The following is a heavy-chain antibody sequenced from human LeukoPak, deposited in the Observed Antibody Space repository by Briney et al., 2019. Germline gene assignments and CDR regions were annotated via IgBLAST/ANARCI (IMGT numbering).Heavy chain of an antibody. CDR1: GFISSDHY. J-gene: IGHJ3*02. D-gene: IGHD1-26*01. CDR2: TRNEANIYTT. Sequence: GGSLRLSCAASGFISSDHYMDWVRQAPGKGLEWVGRTRNEANIYTTKYAASVKGRFTISRDDSKNSLYLQMNSLKTEDTAVYYCASPVGATTVRAFDIWGQGTMVTVSS. V-gene: IGHV3-72*01. CDR3: ASPVGATTVRAFDI.